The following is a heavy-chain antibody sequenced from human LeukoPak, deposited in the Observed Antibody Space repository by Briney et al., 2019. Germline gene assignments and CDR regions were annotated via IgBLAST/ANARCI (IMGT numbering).Heavy chain of an antibody. CDR2: IKQDGSEK. CDR3: ARGSGPADSSSWYRYYYYYGMDV. CDR1: GFTFSNYW. J-gene: IGHJ6*02. Sequence: PGGSLRLSCAASGFTFSNYWMNWVCQAPGKGLEWVANIKQDGSEKHCVGSVKGRFTISRDNAENSLFLQMNSLRAEDTAVYYCARGSGPADSSSWYRYYYYYGMDVWGQGTTVTVSS. V-gene: IGHV3-7*01. D-gene: IGHD6-13*01.